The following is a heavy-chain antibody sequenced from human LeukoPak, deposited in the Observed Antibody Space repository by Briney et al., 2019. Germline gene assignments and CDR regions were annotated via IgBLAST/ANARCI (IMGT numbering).Heavy chain of an antibody. CDR2: IWSDGSNK. J-gene: IGHJ6*02. CDR3: ARDWTHYGMDV. D-gene: IGHD3/OR15-3a*01. CDR1: GFIFSSYG. Sequence: GRSLRLSCAASGFIFSSYGMHWVRQAPGKGLEWVAIIWSDGSNKYYVDSVKGRFTISRDNSKNTLYLQLNSPRVEDTAVYYCARDWTHYGMDVWGQGTTVTVSS. V-gene: IGHV3-33*01.